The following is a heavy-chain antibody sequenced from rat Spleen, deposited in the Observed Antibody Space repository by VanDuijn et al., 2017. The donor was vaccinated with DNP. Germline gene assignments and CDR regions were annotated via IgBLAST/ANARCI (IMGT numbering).Heavy chain of an antibody. J-gene: IGHJ2*01. CDR2: INKDSSTI. CDR3: AKGPNYGGCSDYFDY. CDR1: GFNFNDYW. D-gene: IGHD1-11*01. Sequence: EVKLVESGGGLVQPGSSLKLSCAASGFNFNDYWMGWVRQAPGKGLEWIGQINKDSSTINYNPSLKEKITISRDKAQNTLYLQMSKLGSEDTAIYYCAKGPNYGGCSDYFDYWGQGVMVTVSS. V-gene: IGHV4-2*01.